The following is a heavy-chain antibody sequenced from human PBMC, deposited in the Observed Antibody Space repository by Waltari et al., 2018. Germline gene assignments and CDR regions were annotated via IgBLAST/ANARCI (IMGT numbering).Heavy chain of an antibody. CDR2: IYPGDSDS. Sequence: EVQLVQSGAEVKKPGESLKISCKGSGYTFNSYWIGWVRQMPGKGLEWMAIIYPGDSDSRYSPPFQGQVTISVDKSINTAYLQWDNLKTSYSAIYYCARSEVLATGNYYFDYWGQGTLVTVSS. CDR3: ARSEVLATGNYYFDY. J-gene: IGHJ4*02. D-gene: IGHD5-12*01. CDR1: GYTFNSYW. V-gene: IGHV5-51*01.